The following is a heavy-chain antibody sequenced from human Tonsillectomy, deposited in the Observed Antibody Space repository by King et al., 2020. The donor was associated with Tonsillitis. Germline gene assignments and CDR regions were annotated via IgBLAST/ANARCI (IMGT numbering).Heavy chain of an antibody. D-gene: IGHD3-22*01. CDR3: SKDGGGYYDSSGYFDY. CDR1: GFTFSSYA. V-gene: IGHV3-23*04. CDR2: ISGSGGST. J-gene: IGHJ4*02. Sequence: VQLVESGGGLVQPGGSLRLSCAASGFTFSSYAMSWVRQAPGKGLEWVSAISGSGGSTYYADSVKGRFTISRDNSKNTLYLQMNSLGAEDTAVYYCSKDGGGYYDSSGYFDYWGQGTLVTVSS.